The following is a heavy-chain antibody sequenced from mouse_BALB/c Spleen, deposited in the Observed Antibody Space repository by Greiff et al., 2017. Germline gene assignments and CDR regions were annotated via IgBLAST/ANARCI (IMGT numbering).Heavy chain of an antibody. V-gene: IGHV10-1*02. CDR3: VICTRGGGGYYFDY. CDR1: GFTFITYA. Sequence: EVQPVESGGDLVKPGGPLNLSCVASGFTFITYAMNWVRQPPGKGLEWVARIRSKSHNYATSYADSVKDRFTISRDDSQSMLYLQMNNMKSEDTAMCYCVICTRGGGGYYFDYWGQGTTLTVSS. CDR2: IRSKSHNYAT. D-gene: IGHD6-5*01. J-gene: IGHJ2*01.